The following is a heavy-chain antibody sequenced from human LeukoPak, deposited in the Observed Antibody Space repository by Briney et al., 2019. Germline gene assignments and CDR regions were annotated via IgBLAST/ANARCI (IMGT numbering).Heavy chain of an antibody. CDR2: INPNSGDT. CDR1: GYTFTGYY. CDR3: ARGLGWDSGTYLGA. D-gene: IGHD1-26*01. J-gene: IGHJ5*02. Sequence: ASVKVSCKASGYTFTGYYMHWVRRAPEQGLEWMGWINPNSGDTNYAQKFQGRVSMTRDTSISTAYMDLSGLRSDDTALYYCARGLGWDSGTYLGAWGRGTLVTVSS. V-gene: IGHV1-2*02.